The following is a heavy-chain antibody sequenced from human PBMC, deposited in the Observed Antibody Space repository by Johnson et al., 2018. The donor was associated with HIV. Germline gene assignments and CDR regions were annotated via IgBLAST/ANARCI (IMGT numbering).Heavy chain of an antibody. J-gene: IGHJ3*02. CDR3: AKVPSSSWTSRPI. CDR1: GFTFSSYA. CDR2: ISGSGGST. V-gene: IGHV3-23*04. D-gene: IGHD6-13*01. Sequence: VQLVESGGGVVRPGVSLRLSCAASGFTFSSYAMSWVRQAPGKGLEWVSAISGSGGSTYYADSVKGRFTISRDNSKNTLYLQMNSLRAEDTAVYYCAKVPSSSWTSRPIWGQGTMVTVSS.